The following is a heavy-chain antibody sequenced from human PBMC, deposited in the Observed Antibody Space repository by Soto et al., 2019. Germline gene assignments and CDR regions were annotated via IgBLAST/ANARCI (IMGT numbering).Heavy chain of an antibody. V-gene: IGHV3-30-3*01. CDR1: GFTFSSYA. D-gene: IGHD5-12*01. J-gene: IGHJ6*02. CDR2: ISYDGSNK. CDR3: ASAREMATILDV. Sequence: QVQLVESGGGVVQPGRSLRLSCAASGFTFSSYAMHWVRQAPGKGLECVAVISYDGSNKYYADSVKGRFTISRDNSKNTLYLQMNSLRAEDTAVYYCASAREMATILDVWGQGTTVTVSS.